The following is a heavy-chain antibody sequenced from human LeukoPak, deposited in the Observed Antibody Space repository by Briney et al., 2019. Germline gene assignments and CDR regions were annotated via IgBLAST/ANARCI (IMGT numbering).Heavy chain of an antibody. CDR1: GYTFINCG. D-gene: IGHD6-13*01. CDR2: ISSYNGNT. V-gene: IGHV1-18*01. CDR3: ARDGFSSSWPYYFDF. J-gene: IGHJ4*02. Sequence: ASVKVSCKASGYTFINCGITWVRQAPGQGLEWMGWISSYNGNTNYAQKFQGRVTMTTDTSTSTAYVELKSLRSDDTAVYHCARDGFSSSWPYYFDFWGQGSLVTVSS.